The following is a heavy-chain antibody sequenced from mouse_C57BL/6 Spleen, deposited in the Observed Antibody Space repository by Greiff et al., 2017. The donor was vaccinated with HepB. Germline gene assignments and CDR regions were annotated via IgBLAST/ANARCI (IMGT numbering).Heavy chain of an antibody. CDR2: ISDGGSYT. CDR1: GFTFSSYA. J-gene: IGHJ3*01. Sequence: EVKLMESGGGLVKPGGSLKLSCAASGFTFSSYAMSWVRQTPEKRLEWVATISDGGSYTYYPDNVKGRFTISRDNAKNNLYLQMSHLKSEDTAMYYCAREVTTWAWFAYWGQGTLVTVSA. CDR3: AREVTTWAWFAY. D-gene: IGHD2-2*01. V-gene: IGHV5-4*01.